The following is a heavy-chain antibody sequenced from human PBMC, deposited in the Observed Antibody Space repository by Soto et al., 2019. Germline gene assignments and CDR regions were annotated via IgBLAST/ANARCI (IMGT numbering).Heavy chain of an antibody. CDR1: GFTFANYA. V-gene: IGHV3-23*01. CDR3: AKGRIQLWFRAPFAY. Sequence: GSLRLSCAPSGFTFANYAMTCFRQAPAKGLEWVSTISGDGGSPYYADSVKGRFTISRDNFNNTLFLQMSSLRAEDAATYYCAKGRIQLWFRAPFAYWGQGSLVTVFS. CDR2: ISGDGGSP. J-gene: IGHJ4*02. D-gene: IGHD5-18*01.